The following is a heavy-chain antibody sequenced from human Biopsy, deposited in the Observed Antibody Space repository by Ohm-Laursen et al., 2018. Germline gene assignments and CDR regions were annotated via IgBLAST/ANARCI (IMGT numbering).Heavy chain of an antibody. CDR2: IYYSGST. Sequence: SQTLSLTCTVSGGSICSFFWSWIRQPPGKGLEWIGYIYYSGSTNYNPSLRSRVTISVDRSKNQFSLELSSVTAADTAVYYCARVGAGAPSIDYFDYWGQRALVTVSS. D-gene: IGHD1-26*01. V-gene: IGHV4-59*01. CDR1: GGSICSFF. J-gene: IGHJ4*02. CDR3: ARVGAGAPSIDYFDY.